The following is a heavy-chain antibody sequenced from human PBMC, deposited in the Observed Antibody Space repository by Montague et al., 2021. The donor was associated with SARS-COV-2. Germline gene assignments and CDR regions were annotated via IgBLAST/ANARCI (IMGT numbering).Heavy chain of an antibody. D-gene: IGHD3-22*01. V-gene: IGHV4-39*01. CDR1: GGSISSSTYY. Sequence: SETLSLTCTVSGGSISSSTYYWCWSRKPPGKVLELSGSIYYSGXTXYXXXXKXRVTISVDTSKNQFSLKLSSVTAADTAVYYCARHGKTRIAMIVVVIGYFAYWGKGPRAT. CDR2: IYYSGXT. CDR3: ARHGKTRIAMIVVVIGYFAY. J-gene: IGHJ4*02.